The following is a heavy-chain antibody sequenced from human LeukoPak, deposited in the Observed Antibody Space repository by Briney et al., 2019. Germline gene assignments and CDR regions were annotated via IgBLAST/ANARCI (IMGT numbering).Heavy chain of an antibody. Sequence: SETLSLTCTVSGYSISSGYYWGWSRQPPGKGREWIGSIFHSGSTYYNPSLKSRITISVDTSKNQFSLRLSSVTAADTAVYYCARDLRPYGTLSADYWGHGTLVTVSS. V-gene: IGHV4-38-2*02. J-gene: IGHJ4*01. CDR3: ARDLRPYGTLSADY. D-gene: IGHD3-3*01. CDR1: GYSISSGYY. CDR2: IFHSGST.